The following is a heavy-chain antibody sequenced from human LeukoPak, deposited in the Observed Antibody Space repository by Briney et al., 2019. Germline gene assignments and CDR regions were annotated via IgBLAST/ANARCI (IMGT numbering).Heavy chain of an antibody. CDR2: INWNGGST. V-gene: IGHV3-20*04. Sequence: GGSLRLSCAASGFTFDDYGMSWVRQAPGKGLEWVSGINWNGGSTGYADSVKGRFTISRDNAKNSLYLQMNSLRAEDTALYYCVRRQGSGYYFGIDYWGQGTLVTVSS. CDR3: VRRQGSGYYFGIDY. D-gene: IGHD3-22*01. CDR1: GFTFDDYG. J-gene: IGHJ4*02.